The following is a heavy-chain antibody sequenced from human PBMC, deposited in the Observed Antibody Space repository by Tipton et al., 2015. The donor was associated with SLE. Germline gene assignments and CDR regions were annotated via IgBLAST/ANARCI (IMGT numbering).Heavy chain of an antibody. CDR3: AREVYGHEFWFDP. J-gene: IGHJ5*02. D-gene: IGHD3-10*01. CDR2: INAYNGDT. CDR1: GYRFSSYG. V-gene: IGHV1-18*01. Sequence: QLVQSGAEEKEPGASVKVSCQASGYRFSSYGITWVRQAPGQGLEWVGWINAYNGDTKFAQKFQGRVTLTTDTSTATAYMELRSLRIDDTAMYYCAREVYGHEFWFDPWGQGTLVSVSS.